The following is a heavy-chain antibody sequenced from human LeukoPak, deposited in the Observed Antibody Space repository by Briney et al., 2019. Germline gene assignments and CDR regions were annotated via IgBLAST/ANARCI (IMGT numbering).Heavy chain of an antibody. CDR1: GFTFSNYD. Sequence: KPGGSLRLSCTASGFTFSNYDMTWVRQAPGKGLEWVSSISATTIYTFSADSVRGRFTISRDNAKNSLYLQMNSLRAEDTAVYYCARGFDTGYWGQGTLVTVSS. J-gene: IGHJ4*02. CDR2: ISATTIYT. D-gene: IGHD3-9*01. V-gene: IGHV3-21*01. CDR3: ARGFDTGY.